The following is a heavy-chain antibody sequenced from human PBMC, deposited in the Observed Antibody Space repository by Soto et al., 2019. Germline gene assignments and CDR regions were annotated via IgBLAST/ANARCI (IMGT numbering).Heavy chain of an antibody. Sequence: ASVKVSCKASGFTFTSSVVQWVRQARGQRLEWIGWIVVGSGNTNYAQKFQERVTITRDMSTSTAYMELSSLRSEDTAVYYCAADPLGYFDYWGQGTLVTVSS. D-gene: IGHD3-16*01. CDR1: GFTFTSSV. J-gene: IGHJ4*02. CDR3: AADPLGYFDY. CDR2: IVVGSGNT. V-gene: IGHV1-58*01.